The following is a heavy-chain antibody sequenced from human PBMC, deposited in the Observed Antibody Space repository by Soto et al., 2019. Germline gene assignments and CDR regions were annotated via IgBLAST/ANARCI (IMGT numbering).Heavy chain of an antibody. J-gene: IGHJ6*02. CDR1: GFTFSSYA. D-gene: IGHD5-12*01. CDR3: ARDFGGGGWLRFYYYYGMDV. CDR2: ISGSGGST. V-gene: IGHV3-23*01. Sequence: PGGSLRLSCAASGFTFSSYALSWVRQAPGKGLEWVSAISGSGGSTYYADSVKGRFTISRDNAKNSLYLQMNSLRAEDTAVYYCARDFGGGGWLRFYYYYGMDVWGQGTTVTVSS.